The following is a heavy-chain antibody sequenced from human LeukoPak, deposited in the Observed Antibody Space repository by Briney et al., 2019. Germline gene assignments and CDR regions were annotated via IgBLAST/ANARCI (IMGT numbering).Heavy chain of an antibody. V-gene: IGHV4-39*07. J-gene: IGHJ4*02. CDR2: IYYSGST. D-gene: IGHD4-17*01. Sequence: SETLSLTCTVSGGSISSSSYYWGWIRQPPGKGLEWIGSIYYSGSTYYNPSLKSRVTISVDTSKNQFSLKLSSVTAADTAVYYCARDDHSGPYGVDYWGQGTLVTVSS. CDR1: GGSISSSSYY. CDR3: ARDDHSGPYGVDY.